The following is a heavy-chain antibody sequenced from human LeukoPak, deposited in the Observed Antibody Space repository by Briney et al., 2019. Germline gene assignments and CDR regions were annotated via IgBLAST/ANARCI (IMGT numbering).Heavy chain of an antibody. CDR3: AELGITMIGGV. J-gene: IGHJ6*04. CDR1: GFTFSSYE. D-gene: IGHD3-10*02. Sequence: GGSLRLSCAASGFTFSSYEMNWVRQAPGKGLEWVSYISGRGSTIYYADSVKGRFTISRDNAKNSLYLQMNSLRAEDTAVCYCAELGITMIGGVWGKGTTVTISS. V-gene: IGHV3-48*03. CDR2: ISGRGSTI.